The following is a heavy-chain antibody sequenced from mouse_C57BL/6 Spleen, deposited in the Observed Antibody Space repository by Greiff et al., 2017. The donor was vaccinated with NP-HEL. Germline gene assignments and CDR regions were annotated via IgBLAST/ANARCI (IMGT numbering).Heavy chain of an antibody. D-gene: IGHD1-1*01. V-gene: IGHV2-4*01. CDR2: IWSGGST. Sequence: VKLVESGPGLVQPSQSLSITCTVSGFSLTSYGVHWVRQPPGKGLEWLGVIWSGGSTDYNAAFISRLSISKDNSKSQVFFKMNSLQADDTAIYYCAKNYYGSSLWYFDVWGTGTTVTVSS. J-gene: IGHJ1*03. CDR1: GFSLTSYG. CDR3: AKNYYGSSLWYFDV.